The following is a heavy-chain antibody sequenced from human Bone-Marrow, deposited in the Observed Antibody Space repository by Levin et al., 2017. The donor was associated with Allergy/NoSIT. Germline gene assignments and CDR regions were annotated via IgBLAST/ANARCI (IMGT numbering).Heavy chain of an antibody. J-gene: IGHJ6*02. CDR2: IGSAGDT. D-gene: IGHD5-18*01. V-gene: IGHV3-13*01. CDR3: ARDRYGYKAGMDV. Sequence: GGSLRLSCAASGFTFTKYDMHWVRQVAGKGLEWVSSIGSAGDTDYADSVKGRFTISREIDKNSSNLQMNSLRAGDTAVYYCARDRYGYKAGMDVWGRGTTVTVSS. CDR1: GFTFTKYD.